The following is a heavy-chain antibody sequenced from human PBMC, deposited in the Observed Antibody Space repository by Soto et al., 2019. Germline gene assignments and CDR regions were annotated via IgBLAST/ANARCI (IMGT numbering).Heavy chain of an antibody. D-gene: IGHD2-21*02. CDR2: IIPIFGTA. CDR1: GGTFSSYA. V-gene: IGHV1-69*06. J-gene: IGHJ3*01. CDR3: ATFFYCCGDRHPVFAF. Sequence: SEKVSCKASGGTFSSYAISWVRQAPGQGLEWMGGIIPIFGTANYAQKFQGRVTITADKSTSTAYMELSSLRSEDTAVYYCATFFYCCGDRHPVFAFRGQGSMVT.